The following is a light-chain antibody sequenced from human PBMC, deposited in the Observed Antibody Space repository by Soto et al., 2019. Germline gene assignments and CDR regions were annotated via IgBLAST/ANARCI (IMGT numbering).Light chain of an antibody. Sequence: ETVLTQSPGTLSLSPGESATLSCRASQSVSNSYLAWYQQKPGQAPRLLIYGASSRATGIPDRFSGSGSGTDFTLTISRLEPEDFAVYYCQQYGRSPPSWTFGQGTKVEIK. J-gene: IGKJ1*01. V-gene: IGKV3-20*01. CDR1: QSVSNSY. CDR2: GAS. CDR3: QQYGRSPPSWT.